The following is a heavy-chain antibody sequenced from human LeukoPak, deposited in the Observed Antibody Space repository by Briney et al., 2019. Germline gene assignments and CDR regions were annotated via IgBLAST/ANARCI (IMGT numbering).Heavy chain of an antibody. D-gene: IGHD3-9*01. Sequence: GASVKVSCKASGYTFTGYYMHWVRQAPGQGLEWMGWINPNSGGTNYAKKFQGRVTMTRDTSISTAYMELSRLRSDDTAVYYCARYYYDILTGYSNWFDPWGQGTLVTVSS. V-gene: IGHV1-2*02. CDR2: INPNSGGT. CDR1: GYTFTGYY. CDR3: ARYYYDILTGYSNWFDP. J-gene: IGHJ5*02.